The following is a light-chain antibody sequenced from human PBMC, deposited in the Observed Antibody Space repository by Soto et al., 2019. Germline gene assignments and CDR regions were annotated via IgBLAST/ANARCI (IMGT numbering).Light chain of an antibody. CDR3: QQSYSNTQT. V-gene: IGKV1-39*01. CDR1: QSISTY. CDR2: VAS. J-gene: IGKJ1*01. Sequence: DIQMTQSPSSLSASVGDRVTITCRASQSISTYLNWYQQKPGKAPKXLILVASTLPSGVPSRFSGSGSGTDFTLTISSLQPEDFATYYCQQSYSNTQTFGQGTKVDIK.